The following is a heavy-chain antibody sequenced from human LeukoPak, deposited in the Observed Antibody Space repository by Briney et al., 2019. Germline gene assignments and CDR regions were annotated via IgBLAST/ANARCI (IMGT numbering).Heavy chain of an antibody. CDR2: ISSSGSTI. CDR1: GFTFSSYE. J-gene: IGHJ4*02. V-gene: IGHV3-48*03. CDR3: ARRYCSSTSCTLDY. Sequence: GSLRLPCAASGFTFSSYEMNWVRQAPGKGLEWVSYISSSGSTIYYADSVKGRFTISRDNAKNSLYLQMNSLRAEDTAVYYCARRYCSSTSCTLDYWGQGTLVTVSS. D-gene: IGHD2-2*01.